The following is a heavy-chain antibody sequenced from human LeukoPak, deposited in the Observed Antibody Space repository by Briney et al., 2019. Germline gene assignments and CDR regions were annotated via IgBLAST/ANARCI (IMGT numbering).Heavy chain of an antibody. CDR3: ARALVVVPAAMPFDY. J-gene: IGHJ4*02. D-gene: IGHD2-2*01. CDR2: INPNSGGT. V-gene: IGHV1-2*02. Sequence: ASVKVSCKASGYTFTDYYMHWVRQAPGQGLEWMGWINPNSGGTNYAQKFQGRVTMTRDTSISTAYMELSSLRSEDTAVYYCARALVVVPAAMPFDYWGQGTLVTVSS. CDR1: GYTFTDYY.